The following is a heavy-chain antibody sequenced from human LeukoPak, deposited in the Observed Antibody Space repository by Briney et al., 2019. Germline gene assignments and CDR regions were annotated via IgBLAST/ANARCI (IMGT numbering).Heavy chain of an antibody. CDR1: GFTFSSYA. CDR3: ARKSVDTAMVTGYGDDAFDI. D-gene: IGHD5-18*01. J-gene: IGHJ3*02. V-gene: IGHV3-30-3*01. Sequence: GRSLRLSCAASGFTFSSYAMHWVRQAPGKGLEWVAVISYDGSNKYYADSVKGRFTISRDNSKNTPYLQMNSLRAEDTAVYYCARKSVDTAMVTGYGDDAFDIWGQGTMVTVSS. CDR2: ISYDGSNK.